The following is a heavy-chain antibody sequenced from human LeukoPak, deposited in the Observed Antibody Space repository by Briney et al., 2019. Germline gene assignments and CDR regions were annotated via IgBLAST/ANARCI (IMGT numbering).Heavy chain of an antibody. CDR2: IDTSGSTI. CDR1: GFTFSSYE. J-gene: IGHJ4*02. Sequence: TGGSLRLSCAASGFTFSSYEMNWVRQAPGKGLEWLSYIDTSGSTIYYADSVKGRFTISRDNAKNTLYLQMNSLRADDTAVYYCARLGGSSPFDYWGQGTLVTVSS. CDR3: ARLGGSSPFDY. D-gene: IGHD6-6*01. V-gene: IGHV3-48*03.